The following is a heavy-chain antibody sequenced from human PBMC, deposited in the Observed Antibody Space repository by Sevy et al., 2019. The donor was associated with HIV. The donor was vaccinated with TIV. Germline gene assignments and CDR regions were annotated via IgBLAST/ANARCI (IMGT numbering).Heavy chain of an antibody. CDR1: RFSYSSYG. D-gene: IGHD2-21*01. V-gene: IGHV3-30*02. J-gene: IGHJ4*02. CDR2: IQYDGSNK. CDR3: VKEGGGEGGDH. Sequence: GGSLRLSCAASRFSYSSYGMHWVRQAPGKGLEWVAYIQYDGSNKDYSDSVKGRFTISRDNSKNTLALQMNSLRVEDTAVYYCVKEGGGEGGDHWGQGTLVTVSS.